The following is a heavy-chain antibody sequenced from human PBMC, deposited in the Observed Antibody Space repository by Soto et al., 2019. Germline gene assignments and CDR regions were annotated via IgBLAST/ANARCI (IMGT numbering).Heavy chain of an antibody. V-gene: IGHV4-39*01. D-gene: IGHD3-16*01. CDR1: GGSISSSSYY. CDR2: IYYSGST. J-gene: IGHJ4*02. CDR3: AMATPYDHVSFGGNYFDY. Sequence: LSLTCTVSGGSISSSSYYWGWIRQPPGKGLEWIGSIYYSGSTYYNPSLKSRVTISVDTSKNQFSLKLSSVTAADTAVYYCAMATPYDHVSFGGNYFDYWGQGTLVTVSS.